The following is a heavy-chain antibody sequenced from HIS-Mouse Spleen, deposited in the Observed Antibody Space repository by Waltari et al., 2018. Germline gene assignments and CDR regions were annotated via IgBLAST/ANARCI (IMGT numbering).Heavy chain of an antibody. V-gene: IGHV1-2*02. Sequence: QVQLVQSGAEVKKPGASVKVSCKASGYTFTGYYMHWVRQAPGQGLEWMGEINPNSGGTNYAQKFKGRVTRTRDTSISTAYMELSRLRSDDTAVYYCATPGFKIVATNPFFDYWGQGTLVTVSS. CDR1: GYTFTGYY. D-gene: IGHD5-12*01. J-gene: IGHJ4*02. CDR2: INPNSGGT. CDR3: ATPGFKIVATNPFFDY.